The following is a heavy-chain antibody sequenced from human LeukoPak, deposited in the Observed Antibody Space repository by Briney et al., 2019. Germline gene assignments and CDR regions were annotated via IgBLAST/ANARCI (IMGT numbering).Heavy chain of an antibody. CDR3: ARDQRDGFDY. V-gene: IGHV3-53*01. CDR2: IYSGGST. Sequence: GGSLSLSCAASVFTVSSNYMSWVRQAPGKGLEWVSVIYSGGSTYYADSVKGRCTISRDNSKNTLYLQMNSLRAEDTAVYYCARDQRDGFDYWGQGTLVTVSS. D-gene: IGHD5-24*01. CDR1: VFTVSSNY. J-gene: IGHJ4*02.